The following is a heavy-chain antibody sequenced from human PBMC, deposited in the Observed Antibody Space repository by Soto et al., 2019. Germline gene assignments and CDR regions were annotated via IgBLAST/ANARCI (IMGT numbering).Heavy chain of an antibody. CDR2: IYPGDSDT. D-gene: IGHD6-6*01. Sequence: GESLKISCKGSGYSFTSYWIGWGRQMPGKGLEWMGIIYPGDSDTRYSPSFQGQVTISADKSISTAYLQWSSLRASDTAMYYCARFPIAARPPYYYYYYGMDVWGQGTTVTVSS. CDR3: ARFPIAARPPYYYYYYGMDV. J-gene: IGHJ6*02. CDR1: GYSFTSYW. V-gene: IGHV5-51*01.